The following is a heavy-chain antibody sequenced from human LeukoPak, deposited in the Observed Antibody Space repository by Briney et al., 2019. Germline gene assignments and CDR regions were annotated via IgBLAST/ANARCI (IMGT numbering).Heavy chain of an antibody. CDR1: GFTFSSYA. V-gene: IGHV3-23*01. CDR3: AKGGGSSTFDY. Sequence: GGSLRLSCAASGFTFSSYAMSWVRQAPGKGLEWVSAIGRSGGSTYYADSVKGRFTLSRDNSKNTLYLQMNSLRAEDTAIYYCAKGGGSSTFDYWGQGTLATVSS. CDR2: IGRSGGST. D-gene: IGHD1-26*01. J-gene: IGHJ4*02.